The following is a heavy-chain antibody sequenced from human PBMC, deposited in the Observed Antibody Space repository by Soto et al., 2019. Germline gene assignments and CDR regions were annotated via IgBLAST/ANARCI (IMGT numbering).Heavy chain of an antibody. D-gene: IGHD3-22*01. CDR3: ARADATHYYDSSGYPTPDAFDI. Sequence: GESLKISCKGSGYSFASYWIGWVHQMPGKGLEWMGIIYPGDSDTRYSPSFQGQVTISDDKSISTAYLQWSSLKASDTAMYYCARADATHYYDSSGYPTPDAFDIWAQGTMVTVSS. CDR2: IYPGDSDT. CDR1: GYSFASYW. J-gene: IGHJ3*02. V-gene: IGHV5-51*07.